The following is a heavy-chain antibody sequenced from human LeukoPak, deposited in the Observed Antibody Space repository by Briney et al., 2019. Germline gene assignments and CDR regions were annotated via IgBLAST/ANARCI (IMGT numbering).Heavy chain of an antibody. J-gene: IGHJ6*03. D-gene: IGHD2-2*01. CDR1: GGSISSGGYY. CDR3: ARDSTLGYCSSTSCHRYHAYYYYYMDV. Sequence: SETLSLTCTVSGGSISSGGYYWSWIRQPPGKGLEWIGYIYHSGSTYYNPSLKSRVTISVDRSKNQFSLKLSSVTAADTAVYYCARDSTLGYCSSTSCHRYHAYYYYYMDVWGKGTTVTVSS. CDR2: IYHSGST. V-gene: IGHV4-30-2*01.